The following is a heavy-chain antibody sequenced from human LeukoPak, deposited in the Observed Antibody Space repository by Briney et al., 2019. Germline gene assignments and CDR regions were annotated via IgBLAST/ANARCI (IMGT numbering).Heavy chain of an antibody. CDR3: ARFPAPELRGFDP. CDR2: INTYNGNT. D-gene: IGHD3-10*01. Sequence: ASVKVSCKASGYTFISYGISWVRQAPGQGLEWMGWINTYNGNTNSAQKLQGRVTMTTDTSTSTAYMGLRSLRSDDTAVYYCARFPAPELRGFDPWGQGTLVIVSS. J-gene: IGHJ5*02. CDR1: GYTFISYG. V-gene: IGHV1-18*01.